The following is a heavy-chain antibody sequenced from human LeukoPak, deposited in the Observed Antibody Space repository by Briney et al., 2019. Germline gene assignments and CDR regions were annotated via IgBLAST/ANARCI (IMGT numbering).Heavy chain of an antibody. J-gene: IGHJ4*02. D-gene: IGHD6-13*01. V-gene: IGHV1-3*03. CDR2: INAGNGNT. CDR3: ARGVSSWYYFDY. Sequence: SVKVSCKASGYTFTSYAMHWVRQAPGQRLEWMGWINAGNGNTKYSQEFQGRVTITRDTSARTAYMELSSLRSEDMAVYYCARGVSSWYYFDYWGQGTLVTVSS. CDR1: GYTFTSYA.